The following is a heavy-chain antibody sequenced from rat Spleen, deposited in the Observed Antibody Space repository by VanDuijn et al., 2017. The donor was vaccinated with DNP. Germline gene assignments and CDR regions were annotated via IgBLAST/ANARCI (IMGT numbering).Heavy chain of an antibody. CDR1: GYSITSNY. J-gene: IGHJ1*01. CDR2: INYSGNT. D-gene: IGHD1-11*01. CDR3: ARGLNYGVYFYSWYFDF. V-gene: IGHV3-1*01. Sequence: EVQLQESGPGLVKPSQSLSLTCSVTGYSITSNYWAWIRKFPGNKMEWMGYINYSGNTAYNPSLRSRISITRDTSKNQLFLQLNSVTTEDTATYDCARGLNYGVYFYSWYFDFWGPGTMVTVSS.